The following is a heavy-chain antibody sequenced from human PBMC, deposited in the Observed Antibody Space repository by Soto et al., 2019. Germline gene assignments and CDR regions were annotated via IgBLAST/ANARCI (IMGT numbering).Heavy chain of an antibody. CDR3: ARIIAAPGTVFDY. CDR2: IYPGDSDT. D-gene: IGHD6-13*01. J-gene: IGHJ4*02. Sequence: GESLKISCQGSGYNFAHYWIGWVRQMPGKGLEWMGIIYPGDSDTAYSPYFQAQVTISADKYVSTSYLEWSSLKASATAMYYCARIIAAPGTVFDYWGQGTLVIVSS. V-gene: IGHV5-51*01. CDR1: GYNFAHYW.